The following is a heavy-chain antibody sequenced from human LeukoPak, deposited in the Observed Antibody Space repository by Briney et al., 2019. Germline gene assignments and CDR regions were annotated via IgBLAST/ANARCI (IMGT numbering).Heavy chain of an antibody. CDR2: INPNSGGT. Sequence: ASVKVSCKASGYTSTGYYMHWVRQAPGQGLEWMGWINPNSGGTNYAQKFQGRVTMTRDTSISTAYMELSRLRSDDTAVYYCARRGFDYDSSGYYSAYYYYMDVWGKGTTVTVSS. D-gene: IGHD3-22*01. V-gene: IGHV1-2*02. CDR1: GYTSTGYY. CDR3: ARRGFDYDSSGYYSAYYYYMDV. J-gene: IGHJ6*03.